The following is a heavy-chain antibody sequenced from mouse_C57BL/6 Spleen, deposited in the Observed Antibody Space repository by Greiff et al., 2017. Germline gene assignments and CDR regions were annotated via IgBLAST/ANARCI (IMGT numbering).Heavy chain of an antibody. Sequence: VQLQQSGPELVKPGASVKISCKASGYTFTDYYMNWVKQSHGKSLEWIGDINPNNGGTSYNQKFKGKATLTVDKSSSTAYMELRSLTSEDSAVYYCARRSAYYSNYSFDYGGKGTTLTVSS. CDR3: ARRSAYYSNYSFDY. CDR1: GYTFTDYY. V-gene: IGHV1-26*01. CDR2: INPNNGGT. J-gene: IGHJ2*01. D-gene: IGHD2-5*01.